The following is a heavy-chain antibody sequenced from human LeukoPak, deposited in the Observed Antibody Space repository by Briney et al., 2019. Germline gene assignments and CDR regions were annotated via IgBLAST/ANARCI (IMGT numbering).Heavy chain of an antibody. CDR1: GFTFSSYW. CDR3: ASSSQYYYDSSDLDY. CDR2: INSDGSST. J-gene: IGHJ4*02. D-gene: IGHD3-22*01. V-gene: IGHV3-74*01. Sequence: PGGPLRLSCAASGFTFSSYWMHWVRQAPGKGLVWVSRINSDGSSTSYADSVKGRFTISRDNAKNTLYLQMNSLRAEDTAVYYCASSSQYYYDSSDLDYWGQGTLVTVSS.